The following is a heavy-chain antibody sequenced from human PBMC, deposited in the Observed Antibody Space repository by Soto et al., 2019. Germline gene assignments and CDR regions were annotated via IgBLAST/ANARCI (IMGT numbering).Heavy chain of an antibody. J-gene: IGHJ6*02. CDR2: IYYSGST. CDR1: GGSISSGEYY. D-gene: IGHD3-3*01. V-gene: IGHV4-30-4*02. Sequence: PSETLSLTCTVSGGSISSGEYYWSWIRQPPGKGLEWIGYIYYSGSTYYNPSLKSRVTISVDTSKNQFSLKLSSVTAADTAVYYCARDRNDFWSGYWRDGMDVWGQGTTVTVSS. CDR3: ARDRNDFWSGYWRDGMDV.